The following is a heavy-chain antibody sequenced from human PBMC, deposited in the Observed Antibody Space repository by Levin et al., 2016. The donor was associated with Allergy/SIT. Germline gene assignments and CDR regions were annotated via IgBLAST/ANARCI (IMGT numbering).Heavy chain of an antibody. CDR3: ARLYCSSTSCLENWFDP. CDR1: GYSFTSYW. CDR2: IDPSDSYT. J-gene: IGHJ5*02. D-gene: IGHD2-2*01. V-gene: IGHV5-10-1*01. Sequence: KVSCKGSGYSFTSYWISWVRQMPGKGLEWMGRIDPSDSYTNYSPSFQGHVTISADKSISTAYLQWSSLKASDTAMYYCARLYCSSTSCLENWFDPWGQGTLVTVSS.